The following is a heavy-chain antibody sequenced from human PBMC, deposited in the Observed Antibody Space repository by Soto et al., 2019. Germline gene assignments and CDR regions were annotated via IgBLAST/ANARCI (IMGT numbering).Heavy chain of an antibody. J-gene: IGHJ5*02. CDR3: AKGYAGTCEPINCFDP. V-gene: IGHV3-23*01. CDR2: ISGSGGST. D-gene: IGHD6-13*01. Sequence: GGSLRLSCAASGFTFSSYAMSWVRQAPGKGLEWVSAISGSGGSTYYADSVKGRFTITRDNSKNTLYLQMNSLRAEDMDVYYCAKGYAGTCEPINCFDPWGQGTLVTVSS. CDR1: GFTFSSYA.